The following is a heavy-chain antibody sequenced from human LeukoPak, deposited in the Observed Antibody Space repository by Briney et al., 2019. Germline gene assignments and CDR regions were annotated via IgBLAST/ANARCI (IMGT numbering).Heavy chain of an antibody. Sequence: SETLSLTCTVSGGSISSSSYYWSWVRQPAGKGPEWIGRIYASGNTNYNPSLKGRVTMTVDTSKNQFSLNLSSVTAADTAVYYCARGRGSSWYYFDSWGQGTLVTVSS. D-gene: IGHD6-13*01. CDR2: IYASGNT. CDR3: ARGRGSSWYYFDS. CDR1: GGSISSSSYY. J-gene: IGHJ4*02. V-gene: IGHV4-61*02.